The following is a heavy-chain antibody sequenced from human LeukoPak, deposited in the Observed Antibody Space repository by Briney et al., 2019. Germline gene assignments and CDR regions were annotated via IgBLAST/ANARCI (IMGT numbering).Heavy chain of an antibody. Sequence: GGSLRLSCAASGFTFSSYWMSWVRQAPGKGLEWVANIKEDGSEKYYVDSVKGRFTISRDNAKNSLYVQMNSLRVEDTAVYYCARVGFLDTYFDYWGQGTLVTVSS. J-gene: IGHJ4*02. CDR3: ARVGFLDTYFDY. CDR1: GFTFSSYW. D-gene: IGHD3-3*02. CDR2: IKEDGSEK. V-gene: IGHV3-7*01.